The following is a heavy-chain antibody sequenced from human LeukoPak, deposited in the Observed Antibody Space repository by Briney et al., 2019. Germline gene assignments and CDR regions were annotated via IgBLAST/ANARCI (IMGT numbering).Heavy chain of an antibody. CDR1: GFSFSDFW. CDR3: ASDRVLGSGSLDN. CDR2: IRGDGYDT. Sequence: QPGGSLRLSCAASGFSFSDFWMHWVRQTPGKGLVWVSRIRGDGYDTNYADSVEGRFTISRDNDKHTLYLQMNSLRADDTAVYYCASDRVLGSGSLDNWGQGTLVTVSS. D-gene: IGHD3-10*01. J-gene: IGHJ4*02. V-gene: IGHV3-74*01.